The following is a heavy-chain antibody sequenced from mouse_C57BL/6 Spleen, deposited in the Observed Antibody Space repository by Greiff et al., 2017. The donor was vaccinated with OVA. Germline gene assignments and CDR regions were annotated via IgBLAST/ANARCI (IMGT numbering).Heavy chain of an antibody. CDR1: GYTFTSYW. D-gene: IGHD1-1*01. Sequence: QVQLQQPGAELVKPGASVKLSCKASGYTFTSYWMHWVKQRPGRGLEWIGRIDPNSGGTKYNEQFKSKATLIVDNPSSTAYMQHSSLTSEDAEVYYCARRAYITTVVDKDYNAMDYWGQGTSVTVSS. V-gene: IGHV1-72*01. J-gene: IGHJ4*01. CDR2: IDPNSGGT. CDR3: ARRAYITTVVDKDYNAMDY.